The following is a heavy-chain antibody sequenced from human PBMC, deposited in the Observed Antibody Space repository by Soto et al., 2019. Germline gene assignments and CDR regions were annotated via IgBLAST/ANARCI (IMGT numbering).Heavy chain of an antibody. V-gene: IGHV3-23*01. CDR1: GFTFSSDA. Sequence: PGGSLRLSCAASGFTFSSDAMCWVRQAPGKGLEWVSAISGSGGSTYYADSVKGRFTISRDNSKNTLYLQMNSLRAEDTAVYYCAREGAGTAMVDAFDIWGQGTMVTVSS. D-gene: IGHD5-18*01. CDR3: AREGAGTAMVDAFDI. CDR2: ISGSGGST. J-gene: IGHJ3*02.